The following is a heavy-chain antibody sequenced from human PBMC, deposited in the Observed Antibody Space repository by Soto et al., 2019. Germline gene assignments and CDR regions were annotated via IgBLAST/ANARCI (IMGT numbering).Heavy chain of an antibody. CDR1: GGGFRNYA. V-gene: IGHV1-69*13. Sequence: SVKVSCKASGGGFRNYAISWVRQARGQGLEWMGGIIPVFGTPNYAQKFQGRVTIIADESTTTAHMELSSLRSEDTAIYYCARGGGVKLAVTHYYGMDVWGPGTTVTVSS. CDR2: IIPVFGTP. D-gene: IGHD2-15*01. CDR3: ARGGGVKLAVTHYYGMDV. J-gene: IGHJ6*02.